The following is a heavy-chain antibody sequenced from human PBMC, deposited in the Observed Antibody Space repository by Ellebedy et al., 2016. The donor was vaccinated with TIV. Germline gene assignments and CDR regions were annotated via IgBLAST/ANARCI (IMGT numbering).Heavy chain of an antibody. CDR1: GYSFTDYW. CDR3: ARHLLDGSDYF. J-gene: IGHJ4*02. Sequence: GGSLRLSXRASGYSFTDYWIGWVRQLPGKGLEWMGIIYPSDSDTKYSPSFQGRVTISADKSISTAYLEWSSLRASDTAMYYCARHLLDGSDYFWGQGTLVTVSS. D-gene: IGHD2-21*02. V-gene: IGHV5-51*01. CDR2: IYPSDSDT.